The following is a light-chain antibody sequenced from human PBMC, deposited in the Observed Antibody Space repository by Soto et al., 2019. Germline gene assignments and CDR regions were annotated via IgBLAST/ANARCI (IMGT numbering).Light chain of an antibody. V-gene: IGLV2-14*03. CDR3: GSYTTSSTSHV. CDR2: EVA. CDR1: SSDVGGFDF. Sequence: QSVLTQPASVSGSPGQSITISCTGTSSDVGGFDFVSWYQQHPGKVPKLLIYEVANRPSGVSNRFSGSKSGNTASLTISALQAEDEADYYCGSYTTSSTSHVFGTGTKVTV. J-gene: IGLJ1*01.